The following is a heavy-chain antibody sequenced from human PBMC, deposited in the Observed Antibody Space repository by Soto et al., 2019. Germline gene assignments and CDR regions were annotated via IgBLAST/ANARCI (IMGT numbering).Heavy chain of an antibody. J-gene: IGHJ4*02. CDR3: AKDHPIRLAEIYYGDYGQRFDY. Sequence: ASVKVSCKASGYTFTGYAIHWVRQAPGQRHEWMGWINGGNGDTKYSQKFQGRVTITRDTSASTAYMELTSLGSEDTAVYYCAKDHPIRLAEIYYGDYGQRFDYWGQGTLVTVSS. CDR2: INGGNGDT. D-gene: IGHD4-17*01. CDR1: GYTFTGYA. V-gene: IGHV1-3*01.